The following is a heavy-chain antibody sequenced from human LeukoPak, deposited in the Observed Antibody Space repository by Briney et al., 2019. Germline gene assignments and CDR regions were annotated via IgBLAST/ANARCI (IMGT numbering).Heavy chain of an antibody. J-gene: IGHJ4*02. V-gene: IGHV3-21*01. CDR1: GFTFDNYV. D-gene: IGHD1-7*01. CDR2: ISSSSSYI. Sequence: GGSLRLSCAASGFTFDNYVMNWVRQAPGKGLEWVSSISSSSSYIYYADSVKGRFTISRDNAKNSLYLQMNSLRAEDTAVYYCARSSRRTNDYWGQGTLVTVSS. CDR3: ARSSRRTNDY.